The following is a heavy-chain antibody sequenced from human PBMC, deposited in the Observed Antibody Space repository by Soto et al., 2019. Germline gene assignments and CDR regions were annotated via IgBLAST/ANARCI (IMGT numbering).Heavy chain of an antibody. CDR3: AKWAPDY. V-gene: IGHV3-30*18. CDR2: ISYDGSNK. CDR1: GFTFSSYG. J-gene: IGHJ4*02. Sequence: QVQLVESGGGVVQPGRSLRLSCAASGFTFSSYGMHWVRQAPGKGLEWVAVISYDGSNKYYADSVKGRFTISRDNSKNTLYLQMNSLRAEDTAVYYCAKWAPDYWGQGTLVTVSS.